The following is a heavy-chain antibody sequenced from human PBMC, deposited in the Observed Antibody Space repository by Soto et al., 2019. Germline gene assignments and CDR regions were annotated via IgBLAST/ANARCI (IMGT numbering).Heavy chain of an antibody. D-gene: IGHD3-16*02. Sequence: ASVKVSCKASGYTFTSYAMHWVRQAPGQRLEWMGWINAGNGNTKYSQKFQGRVTITRDTSASTAYMELSSLRSEDTALYYCARDYSYDYVWGSYRYSYYDYGMDVWGQGTTVTVSS. CDR3: ARDYSYDYVWGSYRYSYYDYGMDV. J-gene: IGHJ6*02. CDR2: INAGNGNT. V-gene: IGHV1-3*01. CDR1: GYTFTSYA.